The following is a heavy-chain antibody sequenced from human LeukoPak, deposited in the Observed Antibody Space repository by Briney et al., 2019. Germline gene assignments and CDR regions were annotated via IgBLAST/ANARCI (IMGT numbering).Heavy chain of an antibody. CDR3: AKDPDYYDSRRGQKYFQH. J-gene: IGHJ1*01. Sequence: GGSLRLSCAASGFTFSSYAMSWVRQAPGKGLEWVSAISGSGGSTYYADSVKGRFTISRDNSKNTLYLQMNSLRAEDTAVYYCAKDPDYYDSRRGQKYFQHWGQGTLVTVSS. D-gene: IGHD3-22*01. V-gene: IGHV3-23*01. CDR2: ISGSGGST. CDR1: GFTFSSYA.